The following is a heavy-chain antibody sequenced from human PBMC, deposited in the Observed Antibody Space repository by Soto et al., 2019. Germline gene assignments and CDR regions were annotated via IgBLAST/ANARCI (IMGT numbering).Heavy chain of an antibody. D-gene: IGHD6-6*01. CDR3: AKGVEYSSSSTLSDAFDL. Sequence: EVQLLESGGGLVQPGGSLRLSCAASGFTFSSYAMSWVRQAPGKGLEWVSAISGSGGSTYYADSVKGRFTISRDNSKNTMYMQMNSVRAEDTAVYYCAKGVEYSSSSTLSDAFDLWGQGTMVTVSS. CDR1: GFTFSSYA. CDR2: ISGSGGST. V-gene: IGHV3-23*01. J-gene: IGHJ3*01.